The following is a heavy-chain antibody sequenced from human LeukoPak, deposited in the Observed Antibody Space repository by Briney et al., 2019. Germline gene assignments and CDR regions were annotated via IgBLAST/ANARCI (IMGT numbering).Heavy chain of an antibody. D-gene: IGHD6-13*01. V-gene: IGHV1-8*01. CDR1: GYTFTSYD. CDR3: ARGQSSSWSGTPNY. Sequence: ASVKVSYKASGYTFTSYDINWVRQATGQGLEWMGWMNPNSGNTGYAQKFQGRVTMTRNTSISTAYMELSSLRSEDTAVYYCARGQSSSWSGTPNYWGQGTLVTVSS. J-gene: IGHJ4*02. CDR2: MNPNSGNT.